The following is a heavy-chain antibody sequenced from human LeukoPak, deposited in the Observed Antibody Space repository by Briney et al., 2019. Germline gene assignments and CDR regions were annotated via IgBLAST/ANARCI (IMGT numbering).Heavy chain of an antibody. Sequence: PGGSLRLSCAASGFTFSSYAMSWVRQAPGKGLEWVSAISGSGGSTYYADSVKGRFTISRDNSKNTLYLQMNSLRAEDTAVYYCAKDPFGFWSGYRYFDYWGQGILVTVSS. D-gene: IGHD3-3*01. V-gene: IGHV3-23*01. J-gene: IGHJ4*02. CDR2: ISGSGGST. CDR1: GFTFSSYA. CDR3: AKDPFGFWSGYRYFDY.